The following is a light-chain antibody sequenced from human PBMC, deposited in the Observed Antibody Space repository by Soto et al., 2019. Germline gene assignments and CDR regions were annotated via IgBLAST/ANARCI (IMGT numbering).Light chain of an antibody. V-gene: IGKV3-20*01. CDR2: GAS. CDR3: QQYGSSPRLT. J-gene: IGKJ4*01. Sequence: EIVLTQSPGTLSLSPGKRATLSCRASQSVSSSYLAWYQQKPGQAPRLLIYGASSRATGIPDRFSGSGSGTDFTLIISRLEPEDFAVYYCQQYGSSPRLTFGGGTKVEIK. CDR1: QSVSSSY.